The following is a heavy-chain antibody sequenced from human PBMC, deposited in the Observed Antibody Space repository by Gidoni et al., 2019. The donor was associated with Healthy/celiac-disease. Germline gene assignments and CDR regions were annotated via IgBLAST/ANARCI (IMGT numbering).Heavy chain of an antibody. CDR3: ARDSLEFRERPYDYGMDV. CDR1: GGTFRSYA. CDR2: IIPIFGTA. J-gene: IGHJ6*02. D-gene: IGHD3-3*01. V-gene: IGHV1-69*01. Sequence: QVQLVQSGAEVKQPGSSVTVSCKASGGTFRSYAISWVRQAPGQGLEWMGGIIPIFGTANYAQKFQGRVTITADESTSTADMELSSLRAEDTAVYYCARDSLEFRERPYDYGMDVWGQGTTVTVSS.